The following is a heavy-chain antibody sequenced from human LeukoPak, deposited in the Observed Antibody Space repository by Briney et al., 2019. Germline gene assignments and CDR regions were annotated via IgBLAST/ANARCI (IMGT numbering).Heavy chain of an antibody. J-gene: IGHJ2*01. CDR2: INHSGST. V-gene: IGHV4-34*01. Sequence: SETLSLTCAVYGGSFSGYYWSWIRQPPGKGLEWIGEINHSGSTNYNPSLKSRVTMSVDTSKNQFSLKLSSVTAADTAVYYCARGSRWLVRWYFDLWGRGTLVTVSS. CDR3: ARGSRWLVRWYFDL. D-gene: IGHD6-19*01. CDR1: GGSFSGYY.